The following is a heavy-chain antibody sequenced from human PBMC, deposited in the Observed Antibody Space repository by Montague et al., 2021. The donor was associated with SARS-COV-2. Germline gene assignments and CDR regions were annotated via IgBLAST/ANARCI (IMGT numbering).Heavy chain of an antibody. V-gene: IGHV4-4*07. J-gene: IGHJ4*02. CDR2: IYTSDSS. CDR3: ATGDVDTARVYYFDY. D-gene: IGHD5-18*01. CDR1: GGSVSTYY. Sequence: SETLSLTCSVSGGSVSTYYWARIRQPAGKGPEWIGRIYTSDSSNYNPSLMSRVTISVDTSKNQFSLKLSSVTAADTAVYYCATGDVDTARVYYFDYWGRGTLVTVSS.